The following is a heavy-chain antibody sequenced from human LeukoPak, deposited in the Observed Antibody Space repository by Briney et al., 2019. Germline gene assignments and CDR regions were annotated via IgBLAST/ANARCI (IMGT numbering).Heavy chain of an antibody. CDR3: ASSYCSGGRCLVY. J-gene: IGHJ4*02. CDR2: ISSSSSII. Sequence: GGSLRLSCAASGFTFSSNSMNWVRQAPGKGLEWVSSISSSSSIIYHADTVKGRFTISRANAKNSLYLQMNSLAAEDWAVYYCASSYCSGGRCLVYWGQGTLVTASS. CDR1: GFTFSSNS. V-gene: IGHV3-21*01. D-gene: IGHD2-15*01.